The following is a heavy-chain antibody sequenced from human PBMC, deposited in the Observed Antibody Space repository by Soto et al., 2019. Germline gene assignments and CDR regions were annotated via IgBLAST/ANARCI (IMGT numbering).Heavy chain of an antibody. CDR3: AAFLTGYFQIREVASAFDI. CDR1: GFTFSSYA. CDR2: ISYDGSNK. Sequence: QVQLVESGGGVVQPGRSLRLSCAASGFTFSSYAMHWVRQAPGKGLEWVAVISYDGSNKYYADSVKGRFTISRDNSKNTLYLQMNSLRAEDTAVYYCAAFLTGYFQIREVASAFDIWGQGTMVTVSS. J-gene: IGHJ3*02. D-gene: IGHD3-9*01. V-gene: IGHV3-30-3*01.